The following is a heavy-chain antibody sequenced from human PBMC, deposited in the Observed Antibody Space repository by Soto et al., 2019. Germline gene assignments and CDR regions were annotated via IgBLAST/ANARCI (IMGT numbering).Heavy chain of an antibody. CDR1: GYTFTSYA. J-gene: IGHJ6*02. V-gene: IGHV1-3*01. D-gene: IGHD6-13*01. CDR2: INAGNGNT. CDR3: ARDTLAAAGTVYYGMDV. Sequence: ASVKVSCNASGYTFTSYAMHWVRQAPGQRLEWMGWINAGNGNTKYSQKFQGRVTITRDTSASTAYMELSSLRSEDTAVYYCARDTLAAAGTVYYGMDVWGQGTTVTVSS.